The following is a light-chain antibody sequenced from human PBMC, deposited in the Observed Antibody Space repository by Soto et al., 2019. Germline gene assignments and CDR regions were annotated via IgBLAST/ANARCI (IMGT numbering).Light chain of an antibody. V-gene: IGKV3-20*01. CDR3: QQYGNSPIT. CDR2: GAS. CDR1: QSVSTNN. J-gene: IGKJ5*01. Sequence: IVLTQSPGTLSSSPGERATLSCRASQSVSTNNLAWYQQRPGQAPRLLIYGASSRATGIPDRFSGSGSGTDFTLTISRLEPEDFAVYYCQQYGNSPITFDQGTRRENK.